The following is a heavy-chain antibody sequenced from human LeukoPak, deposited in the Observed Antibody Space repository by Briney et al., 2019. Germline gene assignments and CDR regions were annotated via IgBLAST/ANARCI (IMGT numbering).Heavy chain of an antibody. CDR2: IIPILGIA. CDR1: GGTLSSYA. D-gene: IGHD2-15*01. Sequence: SVKVSCKASGGTLSSYAISWVRQAPGQGLEWMGRIIPILGIANYAQKFQGRVTITADKSTSTAYMELSSLRSEDTAVYYCARDWVYCSGGSCYTTNYYYYGMDVWGQGTTVTVSS. J-gene: IGHJ6*02. CDR3: ARDWVYCSGGSCYTTNYYYYGMDV. V-gene: IGHV1-69*04.